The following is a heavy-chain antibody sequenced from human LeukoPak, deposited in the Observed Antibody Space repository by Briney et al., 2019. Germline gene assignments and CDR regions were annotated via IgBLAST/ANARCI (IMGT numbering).Heavy chain of an antibody. CDR1: GFTFSNAW. V-gene: IGHV3-15*01. CDR3: TTDTEWGYGDYFRWFDP. D-gene: IGHD4-17*01. Sequence: GGSLRLSCAASGFTFSNAWMSWVRQAPGKGLEWVGRIKSKTDGGTTDYAAPVKGRFTISRDDSKNTLYLQMNSLKTEDTAVYYCTTDTEWGYGDYFRWFDPWGQGTLVTVSS. J-gene: IGHJ5*02. CDR2: IKSKTDGGTT.